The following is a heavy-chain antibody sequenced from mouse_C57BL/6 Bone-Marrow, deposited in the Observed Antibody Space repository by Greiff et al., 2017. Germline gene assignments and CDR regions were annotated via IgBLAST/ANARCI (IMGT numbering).Heavy chain of an antibody. D-gene: IGHD3-3*01. CDR1: GYTFTSYW. CDR2: IDPSDSYT. CDR3: AREGLHWYYAMDY. Sequence: QVQLQQPGAELVRPGTSVKLSCKASGYTFTSYWMHWVKQRPGQGLEWIGVIDPSDSYTNYNQKFKGKATLTVDTSSSTAYMQLSSLTSEDSAVYYCAREGLHWYYAMDYWGQGTSGTGSS. V-gene: IGHV1-59*01. J-gene: IGHJ4*01.